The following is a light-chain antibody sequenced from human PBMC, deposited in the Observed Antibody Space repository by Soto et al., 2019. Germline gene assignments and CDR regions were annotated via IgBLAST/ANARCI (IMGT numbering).Light chain of an antibody. CDR1: QDIGIY. Sequence: DIQMTQSPSSLSASVGDRVTITCQASQDIGIYLHWYQQKPGKAPKLLIYDASNLEIGVPSRFSGSGSGTDFTLTISSLQPEDYATYYCQYYNSLPVTFGGRTKMEIK. J-gene: IGKJ4*01. CDR2: DAS. CDR3: QYYNSLPVT. V-gene: IGKV1-33*01.